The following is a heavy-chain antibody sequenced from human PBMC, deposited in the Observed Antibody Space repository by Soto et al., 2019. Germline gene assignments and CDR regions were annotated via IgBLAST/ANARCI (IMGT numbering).Heavy chain of an antibody. J-gene: IGHJ2*01. CDR3: ARDLLGYCSGGSCFFNWYFDL. V-gene: IGHV3-7*01. D-gene: IGHD2-15*01. CDR1: GFTFSSYW. CDR2: IKQDGSEK. Sequence: EVQLVESGGGLVQPGGSLRLSCAASGFTFSSYWMSWVRQAPGKGLEWVANIKQDGSEKYYVDSVKGRFTISRDNAKNSLYLQMNSLRAEDTAVYYCARDLLGYCSGGSCFFNWYFDLWGRGTLVTVSS.